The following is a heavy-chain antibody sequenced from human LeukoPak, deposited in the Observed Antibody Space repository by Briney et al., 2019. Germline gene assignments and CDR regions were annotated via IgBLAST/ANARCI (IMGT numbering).Heavy chain of an antibody. J-gene: IGHJ4*02. CDR3: ARLNGNHFDY. Sequence: ASVKASCKASGNTFTGYHMHWVRQAAGQRLEWMAWINPNSGATDYAQKFQGRVTMTRDTSTSTAYMELSRLRSDDTAVYYCARLNGNHFDYWGQGTLVTVSS. CDR1: GNTFTGYH. D-gene: IGHD1-14*01. CDR2: INPNSGAT. V-gene: IGHV1-2*02.